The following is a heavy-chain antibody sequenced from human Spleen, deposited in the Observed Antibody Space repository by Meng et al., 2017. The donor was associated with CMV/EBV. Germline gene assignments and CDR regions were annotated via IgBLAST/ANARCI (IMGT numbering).Heavy chain of an antibody. CDR2: IRYDGSNK. V-gene: IGHV3-30*02. CDR1: GFIFSSYG. J-gene: IGHJ6*02. CDR3: AKDAPSYGVSPSYYYYGVDV. Sequence: GSLRLSCAASGFIFSSYGMHWVRQAPGKGLEWVAFIRYDGSNKYYVDSVEGRFTISRDNSKSTLYLQMNSLRPEDTAVYYCAKDAPSYGVSPSYYYYGVDVWGQGTTVTVSS. D-gene: IGHD4-17*01.